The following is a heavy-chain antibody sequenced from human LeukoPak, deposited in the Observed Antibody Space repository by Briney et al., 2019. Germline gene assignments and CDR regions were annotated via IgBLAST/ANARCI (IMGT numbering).Heavy chain of an antibody. CDR3: ARDFNSADFGDPIYYYYYYYGMDV. D-gene: IGHD3-16*01. CDR1: GGSISGYY. Sequence: SETLSLTCTVSGGSISGYYWSWIRQPPGKGLEWIAYIYYNGISNYNPSLKSRVIISVDSSKNQFSLKLTSVTAEDTAVYYCARDFNSADFGDPIYYYYYYYGMDVWGQGTTVTVSS. V-gene: IGHV4-59*01. J-gene: IGHJ6*02. CDR2: IYYNGIS.